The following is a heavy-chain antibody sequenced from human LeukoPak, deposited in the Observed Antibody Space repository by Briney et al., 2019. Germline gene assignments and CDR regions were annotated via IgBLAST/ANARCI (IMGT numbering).Heavy chain of an antibody. CDR3: ARHRASYFDF. J-gene: IGHJ4*02. CDR1: GGSLSSHY. V-gene: IGHV4-59*11. CDR2: IYYTGST. Sequence: SETLSLNCSVSGGSLSSHYWSWIRQPPGKGLEWIGYIYYTGSTDYNPSLESRVTISVDTSKNQVSLKVNSVTAADTAVYYCARHRASYFDFWGQGTLVTVSS.